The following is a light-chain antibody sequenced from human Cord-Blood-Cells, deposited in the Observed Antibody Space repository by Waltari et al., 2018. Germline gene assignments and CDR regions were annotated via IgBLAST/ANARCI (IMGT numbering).Light chain of an antibody. V-gene: IGLV3-19*01. CDR1: SPRSYY. Sequence: SSELTQDPAVSVALGPTVRITCQGDSPRSYYASWYQQKPGQAPVLVIYGKNNRPSGIPDRFSGSSSGNTASLTITGAQAEDEADYYCNSRDSSGNHLVFGGGTKLTVL. J-gene: IGLJ2*01. CDR3: NSRDSSGNHLV. CDR2: GKN.